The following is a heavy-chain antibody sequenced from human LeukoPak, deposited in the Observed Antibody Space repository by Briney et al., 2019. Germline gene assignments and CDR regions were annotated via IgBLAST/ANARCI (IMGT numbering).Heavy chain of an antibody. Sequence: GGSLRLSCAASGFTFNSFSMNWVRQAPRKGLEWVANIKQDGSEKYYVDSVKGRFTISRDNAKNSLYLQMNSLGAEDTAVYYCARDQRGYLYYMDVWGKGTTVTISS. CDR3: ARDQRGYLYYMDV. CDR1: GFTFNSFS. CDR2: IKQDGSEK. D-gene: IGHD1-1*01. J-gene: IGHJ6*03. V-gene: IGHV3-7*03.